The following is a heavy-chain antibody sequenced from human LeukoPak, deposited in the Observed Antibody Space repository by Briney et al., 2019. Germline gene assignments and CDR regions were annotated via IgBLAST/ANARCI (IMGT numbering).Heavy chain of an antibody. V-gene: IGHV4-39*01. D-gene: IGHD3-22*01. CDR2: IYYSGST. CDR1: GGSISSSSYY. Sequence: PSETLSLTCTVSGGSISSSSYYWGWIRQPPGKGLEWIGSIYYSGSTYYNPSLKSRVTISVDTSKNQFSLKLSSVTAADTAVYYCASYYYDSSGYYYVDYWGQGTLATVSS. CDR3: ASYYYDSSGYYYVDY. J-gene: IGHJ4*02.